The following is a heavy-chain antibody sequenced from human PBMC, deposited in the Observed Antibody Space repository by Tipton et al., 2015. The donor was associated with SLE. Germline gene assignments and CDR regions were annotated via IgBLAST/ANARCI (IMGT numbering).Heavy chain of an antibody. D-gene: IGHD2-21*01. CDR3: ARLGGDRFDFDY. J-gene: IGHJ4*02. Sequence: TLSLTCTVSGGSISGYYWSWIRQPPGKGLEWIGYISYSGSAKYNPSLNSRVTLSVDTSKNLFSLKLTSVTAADTAVYFCARLGGDRFDFDYWGQGTLVTVSS. CDR2: ISYSGSA. V-gene: IGHV4-59*07. CDR1: GGSISGYY.